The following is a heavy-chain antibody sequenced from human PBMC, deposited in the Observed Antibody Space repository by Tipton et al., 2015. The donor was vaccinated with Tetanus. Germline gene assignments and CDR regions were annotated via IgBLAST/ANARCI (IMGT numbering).Heavy chain of an antibody. D-gene: IGHD3-16*01. Sequence: QVQLVQSGAEVKKPGASVKVSCKASGYTFTHYGVNWVRQAPGQRLEWMGWISPFNENVNYAEKFQGRLTMTTDRSTATFYMDLRGRGSYGTAVYYVAGGGRLLPPGGFEPWGPGTLVTVSS. CDR1: GYTFTHYG. CDR3: AGGGRLLPPGGFEP. CDR2: ISPFNENV. J-gene: IGHJ5*02. V-gene: IGHV1-18*01.